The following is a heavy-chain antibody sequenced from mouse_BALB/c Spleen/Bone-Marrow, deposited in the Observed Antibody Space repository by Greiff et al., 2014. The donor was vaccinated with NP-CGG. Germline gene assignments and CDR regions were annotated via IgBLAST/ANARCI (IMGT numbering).Heavy chain of an antibody. D-gene: IGHD2-1*01. CDR2: IDPANGIT. V-gene: IGHV14-3*02. CDR1: GFNIKDTF. Sequence: VQLQQSGAELVKPGASVKLSCTASGFNIKDTFMHWMKQRPEQGLEWNGRIDPANGITTYDPKFPGKATITTDTSSNTAYLQLSSLTSEDTAVYYCASSGNYEGGAMDYWGQGTSVTVSS. CDR3: ASSGNYEGGAMDY. J-gene: IGHJ4*01.